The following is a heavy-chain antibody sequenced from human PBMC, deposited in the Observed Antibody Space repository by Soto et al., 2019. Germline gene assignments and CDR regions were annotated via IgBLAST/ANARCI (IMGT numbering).Heavy chain of an antibody. Sequence: QVQLVESGGGLVKPRGSLRLSCAASGFTFSDYYMSWIRQAPGKGLEWVSYISDSSSNTNYGDSVKGRFTISRDNAKNLLYLQMNSLRAEDTAVYYCAKGEGYKWNYEFDTWGQGTLVTVSS. CDR2: ISDSSSNT. D-gene: IGHD1-7*01. CDR3: AKGEGYKWNYEFDT. V-gene: IGHV3-11*06. J-gene: IGHJ5*02. CDR1: GFTFSDYY.